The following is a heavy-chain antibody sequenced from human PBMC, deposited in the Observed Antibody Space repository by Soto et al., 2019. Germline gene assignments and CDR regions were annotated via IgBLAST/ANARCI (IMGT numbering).Heavy chain of an antibody. Sequence: ETLSLTCTVSGGSISSYYWSWIRQPPGKGLEWMGIIYPGDSDTRYSPSFQGQVTISADKSISTAYLQWSSLKASDTAMYYCATAYNWNDAFDYWGQGTLVTVSS. CDR1: GGSISSYY. V-gene: IGHV5-51*01. CDR2: IYPGDSDT. CDR3: ATAYNWNDAFDY. D-gene: IGHD1-1*01. J-gene: IGHJ4*02.